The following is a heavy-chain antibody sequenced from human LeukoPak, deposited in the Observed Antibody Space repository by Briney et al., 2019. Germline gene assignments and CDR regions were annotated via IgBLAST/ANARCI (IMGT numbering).Heavy chain of an antibody. D-gene: IGHD5/OR15-5a*01. J-gene: IGHJ4*02. Sequence: PSETLSLTCTVSAGSISSSSHHWGWIRQSPGKGLEWIGSTFSGRTTYYNPSLNDRVTIFVVTSKNQFSLQLNSVTAADTSVYYCVRHDGRGGSTMGALDSWGQGSLVTVSS. CDR3: VRHDGRGGSTMGALDS. CDR1: AGSISSSSHH. V-gene: IGHV4-39*01. CDR2: TFSGRTT.